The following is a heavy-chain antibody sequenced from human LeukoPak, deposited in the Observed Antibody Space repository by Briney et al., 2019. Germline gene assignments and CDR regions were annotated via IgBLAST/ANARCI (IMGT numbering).Heavy chain of an antibody. J-gene: IGHJ6*02. Sequence: PSETLSLTCAVYGGSFSGYYWSWIRQPPGKGLEWIGEINHSGSTNYNPSLKSRVTISVDTSKNQFSLKVSFVTAADTAAYYCARKAYYYYGMDVWGQGTTVTVSS. CDR3: ARKAYYYYGMDV. V-gene: IGHV4-34*01. CDR2: INHSGST. CDR1: GGSFSGYY.